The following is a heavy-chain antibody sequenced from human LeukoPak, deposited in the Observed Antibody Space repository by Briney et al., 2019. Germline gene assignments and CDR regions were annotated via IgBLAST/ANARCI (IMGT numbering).Heavy chain of an antibody. CDR3: ATLPSLIPSSSNWFDP. J-gene: IGHJ5*02. Sequence: PSQTLSLTCAVYGGSFSGYYWSWIRQPPGKGLEWIGEINHSGSTNYNPSLKSRVTISVDTSKNQFSLKLSSVTAADTAVYYCATLPSLIPSSSNWFDPWGQGTLVTVSS. V-gene: IGHV4-34*01. CDR1: GGSFSGYY. CDR2: INHSGST.